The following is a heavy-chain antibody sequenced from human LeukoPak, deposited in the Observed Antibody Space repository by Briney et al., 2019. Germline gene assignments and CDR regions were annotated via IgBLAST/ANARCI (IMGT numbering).Heavy chain of an antibody. Sequence: PGRSLRLSCAASGFTFDDYGMHWVRQAPGKGLEWVAVISYDGSNKYYADSVKGRFTISRDNSKNTLYLQMNSLRAEDTAVYYCAKESYYYDSSGLSPADYWGQGTLVTVSS. J-gene: IGHJ4*02. CDR1: GFTFDDYG. D-gene: IGHD3-22*01. CDR2: ISYDGSNK. V-gene: IGHV3-30*18. CDR3: AKESYYYDSSGLSPADY.